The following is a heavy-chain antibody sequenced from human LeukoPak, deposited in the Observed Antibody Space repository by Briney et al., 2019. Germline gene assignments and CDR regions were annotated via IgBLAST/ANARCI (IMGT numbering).Heavy chain of an antibody. Sequence: GGSLRLSCAASGFTVSSSYMTWVRQAPGKGLEWVSSISSSSSYIYYADSVKGRFTISRDNAKNSLYLQMNSLRAEDTAVYYCAREHSSSGLDYWGQGTLVTVSS. V-gene: IGHV3-21*04. CDR1: GFTVSSSY. CDR3: AREHSSSGLDY. J-gene: IGHJ4*02. CDR2: ISSSSSYI. D-gene: IGHD6-6*01.